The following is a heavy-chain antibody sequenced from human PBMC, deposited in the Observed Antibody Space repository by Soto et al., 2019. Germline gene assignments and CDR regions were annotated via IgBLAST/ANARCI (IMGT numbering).Heavy chain of an antibody. D-gene: IGHD6-13*01. CDR2: ISGSGGST. V-gene: IGHV3-23*01. CDR1: GFTFSSYA. CDR3: AKGIAAAGMIIVYYYYGMDV. J-gene: IGHJ6*02. Sequence: GGSLRLSCAASGFTFSSYAMSWVRQAPGKGLEWVSAISGSGGSTYYADSVKGRFTISRDNSKNTLYLQMNSLRAEDTAVYYCAKGIAAAGMIIVYYYYGMDVWGQGTTVTVSS.